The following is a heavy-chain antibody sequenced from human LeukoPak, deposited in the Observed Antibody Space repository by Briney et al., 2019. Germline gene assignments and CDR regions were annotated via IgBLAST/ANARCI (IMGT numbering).Heavy chain of an antibody. D-gene: IGHD5-18*01. Sequence: GGSLRLSXAASGFTFSSYEMNWVRQAPGKGLEWVSYISCSGSTIYYADSVNGRFTISRDNAKNSLYLQMNSLRAEDTAVYYCARVGLIQLWLREGYYFDYWGQGTLVTVSS. CDR3: ARVGLIQLWLREGYYFDY. V-gene: IGHV3-48*03. J-gene: IGHJ4*02. CDR1: GFTFSSYE. CDR2: ISCSGSTI.